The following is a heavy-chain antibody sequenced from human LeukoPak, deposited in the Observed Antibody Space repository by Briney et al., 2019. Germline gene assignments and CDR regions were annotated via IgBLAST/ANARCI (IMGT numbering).Heavy chain of an antibody. CDR1: GYTFTGYY. CDR3: ARLSPGIAAAGTLGWFDP. Sequence: ASVKVPCKASGYTFTGYYMHWVRQAPGQGLEWMGWINPNSGGTNYAQKFQGWVTMTRDTSISTAYMELSRLRSDDTAVYYCARLSPGIAAAGTLGWFDPWGQGTLVTVSS. D-gene: IGHD6-13*01. J-gene: IGHJ5*02. CDR2: INPNSGGT. V-gene: IGHV1-2*04.